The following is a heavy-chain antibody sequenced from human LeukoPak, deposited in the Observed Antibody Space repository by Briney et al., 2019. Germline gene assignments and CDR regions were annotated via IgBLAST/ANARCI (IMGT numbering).Heavy chain of an antibody. CDR1: GVAIRNSW. CDR2: IWYDGSEQ. D-gene: IGHD3-16*02. CDR3: AREGDSRWGELSP. V-gene: IGHV3-33*08. Sequence: GGSLRLSCVASGVAIRNSWMSWVRQAPGKGLEWVAVIWYDGSEQYYADSVKGRFIISRDNSKSTSDLQMNSLRAEDTAVYYCAREGDSRWGELSPWGQGTLVTVSA. J-gene: IGHJ1*01.